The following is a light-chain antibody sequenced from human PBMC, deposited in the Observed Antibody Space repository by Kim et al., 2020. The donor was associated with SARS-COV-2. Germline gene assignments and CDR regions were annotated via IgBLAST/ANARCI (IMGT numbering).Light chain of an antibody. J-gene: IGLJ2*01. V-gene: IGLV2-14*03. CDR2: NVS. CDR3: TSYTGSKTVI. CDR1: RSDVGYYNY. Sequence: GQSITISCTGTRSDVGYYNYVSWYQQYPGKVPKVIIYNVSVRPSGISNRFSGSKSGNTASLTISGLQAEDEAHYYCTSYTGSKTVIFGGGTQLTVL.